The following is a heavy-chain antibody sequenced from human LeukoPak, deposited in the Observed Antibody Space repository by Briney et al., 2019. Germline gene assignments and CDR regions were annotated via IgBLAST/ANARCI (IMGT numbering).Heavy chain of an antibody. V-gene: IGHV3-21*01. CDR2: ISSTSSSI. CDR1: GFTFSSYS. D-gene: IGHD6-6*01. CDR3: ARGSSNVAARNNWFDP. J-gene: IGHJ5*02. Sequence: PGGSLRLSCAASGFTFSSYSMNWVRQAPGTGLEWVSSISSTSSSITYTDSMKGRFTISRDNGKNSLYLQMNSLRAEDTAVYFCARGSSNVAARNNWFDPWGQGTLVTVSS.